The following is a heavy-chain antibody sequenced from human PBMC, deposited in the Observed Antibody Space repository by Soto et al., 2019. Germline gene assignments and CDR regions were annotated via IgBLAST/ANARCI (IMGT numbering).Heavy chain of an antibody. Sequence: GGSVRLSCAASGFTVSTKYMSWVRQAPGKGLEWVSVIYSGGSTFYADSVRGRFTISRDNSKNTVNLQMSSLRAEDTAVYYCARDPWAADYWGQGTLVTVSS. V-gene: IGHV3-66*01. D-gene: IGHD3-16*01. CDR1: GFTVSTKY. CDR3: ARDPWAADY. J-gene: IGHJ4*02. CDR2: IYSGGST.